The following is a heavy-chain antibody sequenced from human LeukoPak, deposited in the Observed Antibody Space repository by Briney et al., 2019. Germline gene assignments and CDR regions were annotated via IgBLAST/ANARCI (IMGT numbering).Heavy chain of an antibody. V-gene: IGHV1-3*01. CDR2: INVGNGNT. Sequence: ASVKVSCKASGYTLSNHAIHWVRQAPGQRLEWMGWINVGNGNTKYSRKLQGRLTITRDTSASTVYMELRGLNSEDATVYYCATDSTTWLYGMDAWGQGTTVAVSS. CDR3: ATDSTTWLYGMDA. J-gene: IGHJ6*02. CDR1: GYTLSNHA. D-gene: IGHD2-2*01.